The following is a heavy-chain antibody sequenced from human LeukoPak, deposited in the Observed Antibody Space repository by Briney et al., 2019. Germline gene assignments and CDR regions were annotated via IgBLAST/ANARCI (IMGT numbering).Heavy chain of an antibody. Sequence: ASVKVSCKASGGTFSSYAVNWVRQAPGQGLEWMGRVIPMRDITDYAQKFQDRVTISADKYTTTAYMEMSGLRSEDTAVYYCARDLIVSSTSTLKGSEYYFDYWGQGTLVTVSS. CDR1: GGTFSSYA. D-gene: IGHD5/OR15-5a*01. J-gene: IGHJ4*02. CDR2: VIPMRDIT. CDR3: ARDLIVSSTSTLKGSEYYFDY. V-gene: IGHV1-69*04.